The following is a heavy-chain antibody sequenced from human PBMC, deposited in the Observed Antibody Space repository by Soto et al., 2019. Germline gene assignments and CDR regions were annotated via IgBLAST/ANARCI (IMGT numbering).Heavy chain of an antibody. J-gene: IGHJ4*02. D-gene: IGHD3-22*01. Sequence: PSETLSLTCTVSGGSISSGGYYWSWIRQHPGKGLEWIGYIYYSGSTYYNPSLKSRVTISVDTSKNQFSLKLSSVTAADTAVYYCARDPDSSGYLDYWGQGTLVTVSS. V-gene: IGHV4-31*03. CDR3: ARDPDSSGYLDY. CDR2: IYYSGST. CDR1: GGSISSGGYY.